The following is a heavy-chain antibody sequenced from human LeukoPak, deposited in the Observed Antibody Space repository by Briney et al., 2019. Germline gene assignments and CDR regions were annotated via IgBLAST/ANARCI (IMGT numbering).Heavy chain of an antibody. D-gene: IGHD6-19*01. Sequence: GGSLRLSCAASGFTFSSYAMSWVRQAPGKGLEWVSAISGSGGSTYYADSVKGRFTISRDNSKNTLYLQMNSLRAEDTAVYYCARDFPGIAVAGTRPLDYWGQGTLVTVSS. CDR1: GFTFSSYA. CDR2: ISGSGGST. CDR3: ARDFPGIAVAGTRPLDY. J-gene: IGHJ4*02. V-gene: IGHV3-23*01.